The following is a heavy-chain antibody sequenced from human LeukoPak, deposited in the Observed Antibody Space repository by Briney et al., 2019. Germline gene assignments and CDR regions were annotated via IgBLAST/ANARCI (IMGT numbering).Heavy chain of an antibody. CDR1: GFTFSSYS. Sequence: PGGSLRLSCAASGFTFSSYSMNWVRQAPGKGLEWVSPINGNGGNTYYADSVKGRFTISRDNSKNTLYLQMNSLRAEDTAVYYCAKERRFFGSRSPGLDYWGQGSVVTVSS. CDR3: AKERRFFGSRSPGLDY. V-gene: IGHV3-23*01. CDR2: INGNGGNT. J-gene: IGHJ4*02. D-gene: IGHD3-10*01.